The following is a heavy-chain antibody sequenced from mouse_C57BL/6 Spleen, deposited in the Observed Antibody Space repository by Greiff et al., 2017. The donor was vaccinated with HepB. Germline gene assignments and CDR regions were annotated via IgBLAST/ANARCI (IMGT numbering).Heavy chain of an antibody. CDR1: GFTFSDYG. CDR2: ISSGSSTI. CDR3: ARDGYYAY. J-gene: IGHJ3*01. Sequence: EVKLVESGGGLVKPGGSLKLSCAASGFTFSDYGMHWVRQAPEKGLEWVAYISSGSSTIYYADTVKGRFTISRGNAKNTLFLQMTSLRSEDTAMYYCARDGYYAYWAKGLWSLSLQ. D-gene: IGHD2-3*01. V-gene: IGHV5-17*01.